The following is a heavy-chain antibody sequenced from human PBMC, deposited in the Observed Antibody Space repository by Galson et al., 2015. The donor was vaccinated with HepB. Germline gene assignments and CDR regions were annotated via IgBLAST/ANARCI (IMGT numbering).Heavy chain of an antibody. J-gene: IGHJ4*02. Sequence: SLRLSCAASGFTFGDYAMSWVRQAPGKGLEWVGFIRSRAYGGTTEYAASVKGRFTISRDDSKSIAYLQMNSLKTEDTAVYYCTRGRGMATTFDYWGQGTLVTVSS. CDR3: TRGRGMATTFDY. CDR1: GFTFGDYA. CDR2: IRSRAYGGTT. D-gene: IGHD5-24*01. V-gene: IGHV3-49*04.